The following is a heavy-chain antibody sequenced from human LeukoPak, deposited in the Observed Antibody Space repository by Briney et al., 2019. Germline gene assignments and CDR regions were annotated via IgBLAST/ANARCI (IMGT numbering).Heavy chain of an antibody. J-gene: IGHJ4*02. CDR3: ARGTTLDPILRYFDWPYFDY. Sequence: IPSQTLSLTCTVSGGSISSGGYYWSWIRQHPGKGLEWIGYICYSGSTYYNPSLKSRVTISVDTSKNQFSLKLSSVTAADTAVYYCARGTTLDPILRYFDWPYFDYWGQGTLVTVSS. CDR1: GGSISSGGYY. CDR2: ICYSGST. V-gene: IGHV4-31*03. D-gene: IGHD3-9*01.